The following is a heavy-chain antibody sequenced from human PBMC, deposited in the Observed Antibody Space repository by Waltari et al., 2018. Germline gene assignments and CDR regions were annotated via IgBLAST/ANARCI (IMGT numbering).Heavy chain of an antibody. V-gene: IGHV1-69*12. J-gene: IGHJ6*04. CDR1: GGTFSSYA. D-gene: IGHD2-2*01. CDR2: IIPIFGTA. CDR3: ARSGYCSSTSCYFGMDV. Sequence: QVQLVQAGAEVTKPGSSVKVSCKAYGGTFSSYAISLVRQAPGQGLEWMGGIIPIFGTANYAQKFQGRVTITADESTSTAYMELSSLRSEDTAVYYCARSGYCSSTSCYFGMDVWGKGTTVTISS.